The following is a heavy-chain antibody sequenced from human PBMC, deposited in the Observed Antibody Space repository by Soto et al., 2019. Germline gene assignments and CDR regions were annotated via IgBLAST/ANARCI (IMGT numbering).Heavy chain of an antibody. D-gene: IGHD2-15*01. Sequence: QVQLQESGPGLVKPSQTLSLTCTVSGGSISSGGYYWSWIRQHPGKGLEWIGYIYYSGSTYYNPSLKSRVTISVDTSKNQCSLKLSSVTAADTAVYYCARDRGLGYCSGGSCYSDAFDIWGQGTMVTVSS. V-gene: IGHV4-31*03. CDR1: GGSISSGGYY. J-gene: IGHJ3*02. CDR3: ARDRGLGYCSGGSCYSDAFDI. CDR2: IYYSGST.